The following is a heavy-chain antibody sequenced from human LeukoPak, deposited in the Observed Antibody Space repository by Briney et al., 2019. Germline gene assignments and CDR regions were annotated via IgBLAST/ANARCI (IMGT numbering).Heavy chain of an antibody. D-gene: IGHD5-24*01. J-gene: IGHJ5*02. CDR1: GGTFSSYT. CDR2: IIPIFGTA. Sequence: ASVKVSCKASGGTFSSYTISWVRQAPEQGLEWMGGIIPIFGTAIYAQKFQGRVTITADKSTITAYMELSSLRSEDTAVYYCARDNSVRDEAWWFNPWGQGTLVTVSS. V-gene: IGHV1-69*06. CDR3: ARDNSVRDEAWWFNP.